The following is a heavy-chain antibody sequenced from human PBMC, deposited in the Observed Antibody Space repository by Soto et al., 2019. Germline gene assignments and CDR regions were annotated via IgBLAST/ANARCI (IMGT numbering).Heavy chain of an antibody. CDR1: GFTFSSYA. D-gene: IGHD2-15*01. Sequence: QVQLVESGGGVVQPGRSLRLSCAASGFTFSSYAMHRVRQAPGKGLEWVAVISYDGSNKYYADSVKGRFTISRDNSKNTLYLQMNSLRAEDTAVYYCARVNVAGYCSGGSCYGDGMDVWGQGTTVTVSS. J-gene: IGHJ6*02. CDR3: ARVNVAGYCSGGSCYGDGMDV. CDR2: ISYDGSNK. V-gene: IGHV3-30-3*01.